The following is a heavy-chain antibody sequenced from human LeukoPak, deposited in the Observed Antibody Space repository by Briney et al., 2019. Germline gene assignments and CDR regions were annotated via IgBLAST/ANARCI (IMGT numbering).Heavy chain of an antibody. CDR1: GDSISSYY. CDR3: ARVLNSGYSDY. J-gene: IGHJ4*02. CDR2: THYSGSN. V-gene: IGHV4-59*01. D-gene: IGHD1-26*01. Sequence: SETLSLTCTVSGDSISSYYWSWIRQPPGKGLQWIGYTHYSGSNKYNPSLKSRVTISIDTSKNQFPLKLSSVTAADTAVYYCARVLNSGYSDYWGQGTLVTVSS.